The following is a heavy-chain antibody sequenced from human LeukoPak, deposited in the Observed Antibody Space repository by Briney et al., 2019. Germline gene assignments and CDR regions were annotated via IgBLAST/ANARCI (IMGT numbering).Heavy chain of an antibody. J-gene: IGHJ6*02. CDR3: ARDGAYLCSGGSCHSLKYYAMDV. CDR1: GYTFTSYY. D-gene: IGHD2-15*01. CDR2: INPSGGSK. Sequence: PGASVKVPCKTSGYTFTSYYIHWVREAPGKGLEWMGIINPSGGSKRCAQKFQGRVTMTRDTSTSTVYMELSSLKSDDTAVYYSARDGAYLCSGGSCHSLKYYAMDVWGQGTTVTVSS. V-gene: IGHV1-46*01.